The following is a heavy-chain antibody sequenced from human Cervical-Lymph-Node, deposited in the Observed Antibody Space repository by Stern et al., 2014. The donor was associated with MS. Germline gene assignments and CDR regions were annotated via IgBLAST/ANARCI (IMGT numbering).Heavy chain of an antibody. J-gene: IGHJ3*02. CDR2: ISAYNANS. Sequence: VQLVESGAEVKKPGASVKVSCKASGYTFSSYGISWVRQAPGQGLEWMGRISAYNANSNYAQKRQGRVTMTTATSTSTAEMELRSLRYDDTAVYYCARGRLGSENAFDIWGQGTMVTVSS. D-gene: IGHD2-15*01. CDR1: GYTFSSYG. V-gene: IGHV1-18*01. CDR3: ARGRLGSENAFDI.